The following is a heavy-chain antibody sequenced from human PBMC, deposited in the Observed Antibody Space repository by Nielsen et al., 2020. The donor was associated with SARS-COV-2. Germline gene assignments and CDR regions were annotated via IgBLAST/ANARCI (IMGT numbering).Heavy chain of an antibody. D-gene: IGHD3-10*01. Sequence: GSLRLSCTVSGGSISSYYWSWIRQPPGKGLEWIGYIYYSGSTNYNPSLKGRVTISVDTSKNQFSLKLSSVTAADTAVYYCAASDYYGSIRDLWGQGTLVTVSS. CDR2: IYYSGST. V-gene: IGHV4-59*01. CDR1: GGSISSYY. J-gene: IGHJ5*02. CDR3: AASDYYGSIRDL.